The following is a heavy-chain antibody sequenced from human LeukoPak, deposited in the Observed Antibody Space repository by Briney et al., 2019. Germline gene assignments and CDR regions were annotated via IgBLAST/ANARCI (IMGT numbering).Heavy chain of an antibody. J-gene: IGHJ5*02. CDR2: INEDGSEK. CDR3: ASSSYSCSSS. CDR1: GFTFTNYW. V-gene: IGHV3-7*01. D-gene: IGHD6-6*01. Sequence: PGGSLRLFCAASGFTFTNYWMIWVRQAPGKGLEWVANINEDGSEKYYVGSVEGRFTISRDNAKNSVFLQMNGLRADDTAMYYCASSSYSCSSSWGQGTLVTVSS.